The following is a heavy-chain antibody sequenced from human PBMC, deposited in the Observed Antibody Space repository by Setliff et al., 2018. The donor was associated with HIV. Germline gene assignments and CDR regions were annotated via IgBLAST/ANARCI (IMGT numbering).Heavy chain of an antibody. D-gene: IGHD5-18*01. Sequence: SETLSLTCTVSGGSISSSNYYWGWIRQPPGKGLEWIGSIYYSGSTNYNPSLKSRVTISVDTSTNRFSLKLNSVTAADTAIYYCARQVGSQYSYWAYYFDSWGQGALVTVSS. CDR1: GGSISSSNYY. V-gene: IGHV4-39*01. J-gene: IGHJ4*02. CDR2: IYYSGST. CDR3: ARQVGSQYSYWAYYFDS.